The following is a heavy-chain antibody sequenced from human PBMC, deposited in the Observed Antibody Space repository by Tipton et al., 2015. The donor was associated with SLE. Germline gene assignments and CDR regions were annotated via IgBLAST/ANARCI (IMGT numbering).Heavy chain of an antibody. V-gene: IGHV4-59*08. CDR1: GGSIIDHY. Sequence: TLSLTCSVSGGSIIDHYWSWIRQPPGKGLEWIGYIYRNGNSNYNPSLKSRVTISVDTSKNQFSLKLSSVTAADTAVYNCARCSIAAAEAFDIWGQGTMVTVSS. CDR2: IYRNGNS. D-gene: IGHD6-13*01. CDR3: ARCSIAAAEAFDI. J-gene: IGHJ3*02.